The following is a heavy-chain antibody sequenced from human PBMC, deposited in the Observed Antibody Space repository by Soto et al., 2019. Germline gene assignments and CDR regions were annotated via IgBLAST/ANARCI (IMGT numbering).Heavy chain of an antibody. J-gene: IGHJ4*02. V-gene: IGHV3-30*14. CDR3: VRRTSMMYFFDH. Sequence: QVHLVESGGGVVQPGRSLTLSCAASGFTLSDYSMHWVRQAPGKGLEWVAHVSYDGNIISYADSVKGRFTVSRDNSNNTLSLQMTGLRPDDTALYYCVRRTSMMYFFDHWGQGAQVTVSS. D-gene: IGHD2-8*01. CDR1: GFTLSDYS. CDR2: VSYDGNII.